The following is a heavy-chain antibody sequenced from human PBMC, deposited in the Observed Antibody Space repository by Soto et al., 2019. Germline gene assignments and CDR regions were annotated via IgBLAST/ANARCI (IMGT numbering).Heavy chain of an antibody. CDR3: AKVGSGNPRGMDV. Sequence: SLRLSCAASGFTFSDYSMSWVRQAPGRGLEWVSTFTRRGNIYYADSVKGRFTISRDNSKGTLYPQMDSLRAEDTALYYCAKVGSGNPRGMDVWGQGTTVTVSS. J-gene: IGHJ6*02. D-gene: IGHD1-26*01. CDR2: FTRRGNI. V-gene: IGHV3-23*01. CDR1: GFTFSDYS.